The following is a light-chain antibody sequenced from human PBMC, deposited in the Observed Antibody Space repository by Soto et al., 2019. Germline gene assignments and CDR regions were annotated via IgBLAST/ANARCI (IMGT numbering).Light chain of an antibody. CDR2: AAS. Sequence: AIRMTQSPSSLSASTGDRVTITCRASQDVSGYVAWYQQKPGRAPNLLVYAASTLQAGVPSRFSGSASGKEFTLTITCLQSLDYATYYCLQDYNYPYTFGQGTKLEVK. CDR3: LQDYNYPYT. V-gene: IGKV1-8*01. CDR1: QDVSGY. J-gene: IGKJ2*01.